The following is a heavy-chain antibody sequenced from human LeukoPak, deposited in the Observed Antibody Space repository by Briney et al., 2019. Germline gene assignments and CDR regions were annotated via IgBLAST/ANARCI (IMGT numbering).Heavy chain of an antibody. J-gene: IGHJ4*02. CDR1: GYTFTSYG. CDR3: ARDLGGSYYDSSGYFDY. D-gene: IGHD3-22*01. Sequence: ASVKVSCKASGYTFTSYGISWVRQAPGQGLEWMRWISAYNGNTNYAQKLQGRVTMTTDTSTSTAYMELRSLRSDDTAVYYCARDLGGSYYDSSGYFDYWGQGTLVTVSS. CDR2: ISAYNGNT. V-gene: IGHV1-18*01.